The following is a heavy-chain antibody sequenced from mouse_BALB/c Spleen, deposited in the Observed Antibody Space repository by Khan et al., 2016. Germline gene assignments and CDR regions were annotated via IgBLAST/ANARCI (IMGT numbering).Heavy chain of an antibody. CDR3: AKNGYTLDF. Sequence: QVQLQESGPGLLRPSQSLSINCTVSGFSLTACGVHWIRQSPGKGLEWLGVIWEGGNTDYSAAFISRQSITQDNYKRQVFFKMNSLQPDDTAIYYCAKNGYTLDFWGQGTSVTVSS. V-gene: IGHV2-5*01. J-gene: IGHJ4*01. CDR1: GFSLTACG. CDR2: IWEGGNT.